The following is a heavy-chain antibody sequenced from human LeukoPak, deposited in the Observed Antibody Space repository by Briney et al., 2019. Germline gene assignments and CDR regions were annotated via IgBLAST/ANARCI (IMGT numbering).Heavy chain of an antibody. CDR3: ARGEDYGGAFDY. D-gene: IGHD4-23*01. CDR1: GGSISGYY. V-gene: IGHV4-59*12. CDR2: IYYSGST. Sequence: SETLSLTCTVSGGSISGYYWSWIRQPPGKGLEWIGYIYYSGSTYYNPSLKSRVTISVDTSKNQFSLKLSSVTAADTAVYYCARGEDYGGAFDYWGQETLVTVSS. J-gene: IGHJ4*02.